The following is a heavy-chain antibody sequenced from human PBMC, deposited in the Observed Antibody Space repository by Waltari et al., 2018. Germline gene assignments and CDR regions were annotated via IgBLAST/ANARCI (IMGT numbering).Heavy chain of an antibody. CDR2: IYYSGNT. CDR3: ARTYSGDYEFWFDP. J-gene: IGHJ5*02. CDR1: GGSISSLTSN. Sequence: QLHLPESGPGLVKSSETLSLTCDVSGGSISSLTSNWCWRRQTPGKGLEWIASIYYSGNTYYNPSLKSRVTISVDTSKNQFSLRLSSVTAADTAVYYCARTYSGDYEFWFDPWGQGTLVTVSS. D-gene: IGHD1-26*01. V-gene: IGHV4-39*01.